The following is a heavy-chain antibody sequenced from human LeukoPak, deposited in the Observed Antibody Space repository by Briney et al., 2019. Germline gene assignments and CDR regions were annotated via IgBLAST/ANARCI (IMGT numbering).Heavy chain of an antibody. CDR2: VNSNGGT. Sequence: KTSETLSLTCTVSGGSISTYSWNWIRQPPGQGLEWIGYVNSNGGTYNNPSLKSRVTVSLDMSKNQFSLKLSSATAADTAVYYCPRDAGGTWFDPWGQGILVTVSS. CDR3: PRDAGGTWFDP. J-gene: IGHJ5*02. CDR1: GGSISTYS. V-gene: IGHV4-59*01.